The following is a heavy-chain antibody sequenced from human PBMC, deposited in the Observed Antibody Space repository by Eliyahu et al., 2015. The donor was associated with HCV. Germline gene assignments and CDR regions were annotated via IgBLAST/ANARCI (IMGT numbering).Heavy chain of an antibody. CDR1: GYTFTSYY. Sequence: QVQLVQSGXEVKKPGASVKVSCKASGYTFTSYYMHWVRQAPGQGLEWMGIINPSGGSTSYAQKFQGRVTMTRDTSTSTVYMELSSLRSEDTAVYYCARDFVVVPAAAYYYGMDVWGQGTTVTVSS. J-gene: IGHJ6*02. CDR2: INPSGGST. V-gene: IGHV1-46*01. CDR3: ARDFVVVPAAAYYYGMDV. D-gene: IGHD2-2*01.